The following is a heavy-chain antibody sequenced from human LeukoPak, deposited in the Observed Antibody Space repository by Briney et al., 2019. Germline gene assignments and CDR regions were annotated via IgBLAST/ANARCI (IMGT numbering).Heavy chain of an antibody. V-gene: IGHV4-39*07. Sequence: SETLSLTCAVSGGSISSNSYYWGWIRQPPGKGLEWIGSIYYSGSTYYNPSLKSRVTISVDTSKNQFSLKLSSVTAADTAVYYCARDFREKATISNWFDPWGQGTLVTVSS. D-gene: IGHD5-24*01. CDR3: ARDFREKATISNWFDP. CDR2: IYYSGST. J-gene: IGHJ5*02. CDR1: GGSISSNSYY.